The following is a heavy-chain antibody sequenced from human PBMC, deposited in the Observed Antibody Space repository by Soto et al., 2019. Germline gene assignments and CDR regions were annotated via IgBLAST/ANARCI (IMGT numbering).Heavy chain of an antibody. CDR3: ARDRGCSGGICYRDLGY. CDR2: ISSTSNTI. V-gene: IGHV3-48*01. Sequence: EVQLVESGGGLVRPGGSLRLSCAASGFTFSSYSMSWVRQAPGKGLEWVSYISSTSNTIYYADSVKVRFTISRDNAKNSLYLHMNSLSAEDTAVYYCARDRGCSGGICYRDLGYWGQGTLVTVSS. CDR1: GFTFSSYS. D-gene: IGHD2-15*01. J-gene: IGHJ4*02.